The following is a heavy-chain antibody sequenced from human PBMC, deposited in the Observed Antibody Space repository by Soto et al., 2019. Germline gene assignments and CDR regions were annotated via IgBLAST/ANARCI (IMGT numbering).Heavy chain of an antibody. V-gene: IGHV1-69*13. Sequence: PSVKVSCKASGGTFSSYAISWVRQAPGQGLEWMGGIIPIFGTANYAQKFQGRVTITADESTSTAYMELSSLRSEDTAVYYCARGRGYCSSTSCYTTGWFDPWGQGTLVTVSS. CDR1: GGTFSSYA. D-gene: IGHD2-2*02. CDR3: ARGRGYCSSTSCYTTGWFDP. J-gene: IGHJ5*02. CDR2: IIPIFGTA.